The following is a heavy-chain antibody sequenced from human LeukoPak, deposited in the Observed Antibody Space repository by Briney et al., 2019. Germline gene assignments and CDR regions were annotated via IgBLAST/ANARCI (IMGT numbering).Heavy chain of an antibody. CDR3: ARPSSSGWFDY. Sequence: GESPKISCKGSGYSFTTYWIGWVRQMPGKGLEWMGIIYLDDSDTTYSPSFQGQVTISAAKSINTAYLQWSSLKASDTAMYYCARPSSSGWFDYWGHGTLVPVSS. V-gene: IGHV5-51*01. CDR1: GYSFTTYW. D-gene: IGHD6-19*01. J-gene: IGHJ4*01. CDR2: IYLDDSDT.